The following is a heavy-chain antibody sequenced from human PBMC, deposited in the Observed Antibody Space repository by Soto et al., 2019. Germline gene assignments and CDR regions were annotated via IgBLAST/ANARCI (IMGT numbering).Heavy chain of an antibody. V-gene: IGHV4-30-4*01. CDR2: SFDSGST. D-gene: IGHD4-17*01. CDR1: GGSISGGVYY. J-gene: IGHJ2*01. CDR3: AREIIPLTTDGYFDL. Sequence: QVQLQESGPGLVKPSQTLSLTCTVSGGSISGGVYYWSWIRQPPGKGLVWIGYSFDSGSTYYNQSLKSRVTISVDTSKNRCSLRLSSVTAADTAVYYCAREIIPLTTDGYFDLWGRGTLVTVSS.